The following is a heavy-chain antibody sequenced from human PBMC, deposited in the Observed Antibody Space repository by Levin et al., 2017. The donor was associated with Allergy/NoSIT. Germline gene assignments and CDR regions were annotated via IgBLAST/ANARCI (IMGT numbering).Heavy chain of an antibody. CDR1: GFTFSNAW. V-gene: IGHV3-15*01. CDR2: IKSKTDGGTT. D-gene: IGHD2-15*01. CDR3: TLNQRRYCSGGSCYSHYYYYGMDV. J-gene: IGHJ6*02. Sequence: GGSLRLSCAASGFTFSNAWMSWVRQAPGKGLEWVGRIKSKTDGGTTDYAAPVKGRFTISRDDSKNTLYLQMNSLKTEDTAVYYCTLNQRRYCSGGSCYSHYYYYGMDVWGQGTTVTVSS.